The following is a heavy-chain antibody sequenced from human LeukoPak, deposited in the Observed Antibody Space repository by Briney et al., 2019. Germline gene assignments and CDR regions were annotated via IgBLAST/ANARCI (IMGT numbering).Heavy chain of an antibody. CDR1: GFTFSSYA. CDR3: ARFWSGHYNFDY. D-gene: IGHD3-3*01. V-gene: IGHV3-21*06. Sequence: GGSLRLSCAASGFTFSSYAMSWVRQAPGKGLEWVSSISSSSNYIYYADSVKGRFTISRDNAKNSLYLQMNSLRAEDTAVYYCARFWSGHYNFDYWGQGTPVTVSS. CDR2: ISSSSNYI. J-gene: IGHJ4*02.